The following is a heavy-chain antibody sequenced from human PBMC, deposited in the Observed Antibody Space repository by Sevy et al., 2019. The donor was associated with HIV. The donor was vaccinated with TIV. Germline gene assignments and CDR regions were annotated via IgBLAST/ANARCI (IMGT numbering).Heavy chain of an antibody. CDR2: ISSSGGFT. V-gene: IGHV3-23*01. D-gene: IGHD6-6*01. CDR1: GFIFSGSD. J-gene: IGHJ4*02. CDR3: AKDPLNIAARFDY. Sequence: GGSLRLSCAASGFIFSGSDMSWVRQAPGKGLEWVASISSSGGFTYYADSVKGRFTISRDNFKNTVDLEMKSLRAEDTAVYYCAKDPLNIAARFDYWGQGALVTVSS.